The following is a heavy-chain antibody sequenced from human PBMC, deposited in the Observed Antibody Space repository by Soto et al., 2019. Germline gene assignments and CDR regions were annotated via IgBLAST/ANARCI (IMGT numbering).Heavy chain of an antibody. CDR2: VHYSGVT. CDR1: GGSVNGYY. J-gene: IGHJ4*02. V-gene: IGHV4-59*02. CDR3: ATRARSSSLDYFDY. Sequence: SETLSLTCTVSGGSVNGYYWSWIRQPPGKGLEWIGYVHYSGVTYYNPSLQSRVTMSIDTSNNHFSLRLISVTAPDTAVYFCATRARSSSLDYFDYWGQGTLVTVSS.